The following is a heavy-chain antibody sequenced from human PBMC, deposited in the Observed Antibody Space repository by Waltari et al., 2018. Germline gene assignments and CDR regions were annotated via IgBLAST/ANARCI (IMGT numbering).Heavy chain of an antibody. CDR2: IYSSGSP. CDR3: ARAESSSQYSSSWCFDF. V-gene: IGHV4-4*07. Sequence: QVQLQESGPGLVKPSETLSLTCTVSGGSLSGYYWSWIRQSAGKGLEWIGRIYSSGSPNYNPSVKSRVAMSVDTSKIHFSLKLSSVTAADAAVYYCARAESSSQYSSSWCFDFWGQGTLVTVSS. CDR1: GGSLSGYY. D-gene: IGHD6-13*01. J-gene: IGHJ4*02.